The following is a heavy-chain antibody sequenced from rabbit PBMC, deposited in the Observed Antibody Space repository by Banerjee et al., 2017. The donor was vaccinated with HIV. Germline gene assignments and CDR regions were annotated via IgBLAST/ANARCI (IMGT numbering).Heavy chain of an antibody. Sequence: QSLEESGGDLVKPGASLTLTCTASGFSFSNSYYMCWVRQAPGKGLEWIGCIYTGNGNTLYASWAKGRFTISGASSTTVTLQMTSLTAADTATYFCARVDASYGGHGYAYFTLWGQGTLVTVS. J-gene: IGHJ4*01. D-gene: IGHD6-1*01. CDR1: GFSFSNSYY. CDR2: IYTGNGNT. CDR3: ARVDASYGGHGYAYFTL. V-gene: IGHV1S40*01.